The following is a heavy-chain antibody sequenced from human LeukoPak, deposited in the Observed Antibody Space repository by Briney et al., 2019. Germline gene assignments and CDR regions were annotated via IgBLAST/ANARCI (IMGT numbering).Heavy chain of an antibody. V-gene: IGHV3-48*03. D-gene: IGHD4-17*01. CDR2: ISSSGSTI. Sequence: GGSLRLSCEGSGFIFSNFAMNWVRQAPGKGLEWVSYISSSGSTIYYADSVKGRFTISRDNAKNSLYLQMNSLRAEDTAVYYCARGALRSGSWFDPWGQGTLVTVSS. CDR3: ARGALRSGSWFDP. CDR1: GFIFSNFA. J-gene: IGHJ5*02.